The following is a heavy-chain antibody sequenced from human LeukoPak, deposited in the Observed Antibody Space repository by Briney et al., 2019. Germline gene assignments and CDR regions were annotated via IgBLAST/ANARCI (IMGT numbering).Heavy chain of an antibody. Sequence: GPLRLSCSASEFTFSDYAMHWVRQAPGKGLEYISAISINGGTTYYADSVKGRFTISRGNSKNTLYLQMSSLRAEDTALYYCVKGGYSSGWYADYWGQGALVTVSS. CDR2: ISINGGTT. D-gene: IGHD6-19*01. CDR1: EFTFSDYA. J-gene: IGHJ4*02. CDR3: VKGGYSSGWYADY. V-gene: IGHV3-64D*06.